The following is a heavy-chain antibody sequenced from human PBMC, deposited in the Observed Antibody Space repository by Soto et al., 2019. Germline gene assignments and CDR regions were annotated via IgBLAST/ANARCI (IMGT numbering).Heavy chain of an antibody. CDR2: IIPLFGTG. D-gene: IGHD5-18*01. J-gene: IGHJ5*02. Sequence: GASVKVSCKASGVTSSTHTITWVRQAPGQGLEWMGGIIPLFGTGHKAQKFQGRITIIADKSTSTAYMELSSLRSEDTAVYFCASGPAMGADHWGQGTLVTVSS. V-gene: IGHV1-69*06. CDR1: GVTSSTHT. CDR3: ASGPAMGADH.